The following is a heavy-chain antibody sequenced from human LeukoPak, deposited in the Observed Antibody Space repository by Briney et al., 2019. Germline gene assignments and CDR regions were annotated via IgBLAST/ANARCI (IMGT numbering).Heavy chain of an antibody. CDR1: GFTFSSYA. Sequence: PGGSLRLSCAASGFTFSSYAMSWVRQAPGKGLEWVSVISSSGGTTYYADSVKGRFTISRDNSKNMLYLQMNSLRAEDTAVYYCAKTAARDSYGGDVYWGQGTLVTVSS. V-gene: IGHV3-23*01. CDR2: ISSSGGTT. D-gene: IGHD4-23*01. J-gene: IGHJ4*02. CDR3: AKTAARDSYGGDVY.